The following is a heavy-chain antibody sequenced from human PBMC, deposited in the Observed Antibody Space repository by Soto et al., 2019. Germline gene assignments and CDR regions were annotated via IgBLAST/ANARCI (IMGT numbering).Heavy chain of an antibody. V-gene: IGHV3-23*01. CDR3: VKETSGNWGYMVD. D-gene: IGHD7-27*01. J-gene: IGHJ6*02. CDR2: MTDSGDRT. Sequence: EVQLLESGGGLVQPGGSLRLSCAGSGFSFGSYAMTWGRQVPGQGLEWVSSMTDSGDRTEYAYSVKGRFTMSRDNSKNTSFLQMTSLRAEVTAVYYCVKETSGNWGYMVDWGRGTTVTVSS. CDR1: GFSFGSYA.